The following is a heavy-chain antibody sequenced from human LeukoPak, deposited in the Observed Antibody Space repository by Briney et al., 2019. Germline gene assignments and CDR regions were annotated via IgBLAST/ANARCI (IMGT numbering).Heavy chain of an antibody. CDR3: GKRGSVGTLGHFDY. J-gene: IGHJ4*02. CDR1: GFTFSSYA. V-gene: IGHV3-23*01. Sequence: GGSLRLSCAASGFTFSSYAMSWVRQAPGKGLEWVSGISSNGASTYYVDSVKGRFTISRDNSKNTLFLQMNSLRAEDTAVYYCGKRGSVGTLGHFDYWGQGTLVTVSS. CDR2: ISSNGAST. D-gene: IGHD6-13*01.